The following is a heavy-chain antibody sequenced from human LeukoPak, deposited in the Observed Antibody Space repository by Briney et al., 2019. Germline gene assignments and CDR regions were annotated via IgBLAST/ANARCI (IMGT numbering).Heavy chain of an antibody. Sequence: SETLSLTCTVSGYSISSGYHWGWIRQPPGKGLEWIGSIYHSGNTNYNPSLKSRVTISLDTSKNLFSLKLSSVTAADTAVYYCARGHGSGSCIYQFDYWGQGTLVTVSS. D-gene: IGHD3-10*01. V-gene: IGHV4-38-2*02. CDR2: IYHSGNT. CDR1: GYSISSGYH. CDR3: ARGHGSGSCIYQFDY. J-gene: IGHJ4*02.